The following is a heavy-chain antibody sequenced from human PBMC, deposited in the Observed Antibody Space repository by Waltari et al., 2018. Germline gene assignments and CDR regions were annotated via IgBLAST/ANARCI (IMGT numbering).Heavy chain of an antibody. Sequence: QVQLVQSGAEAKKHGASVRVSCMASGYTFTTYYIHWVRQAPGQGLEWVGTINPNGGSTSYAQKFQGRVTMTRDASTSTVHMELSSLRSEDTTVYYCARSLERGFDYWGQGTLVTVSS. CDR1: GYTFTTYY. V-gene: IGHV1-46*01. CDR3: ARSLERGFDY. D-gene: IGHD1-1*01. CDR2: INPNGGST. J-gene: IGHJ4*02.